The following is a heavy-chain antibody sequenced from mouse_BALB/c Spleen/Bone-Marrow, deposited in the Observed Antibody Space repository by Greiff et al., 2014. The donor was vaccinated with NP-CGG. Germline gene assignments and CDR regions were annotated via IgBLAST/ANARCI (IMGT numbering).Heavy chain of an antibody. CDR1: GYTYTSYW. D-gene: IGHD2-1*01. CDR3: VYGNYYLAY. V-gene: IGHV1-7*01. J-gene: IGHJ3*01. CDR2: INPSTGYT. Sequence: QVQLQQPGAELAKPGASVKMSCKASGYTYTSYWMHWVKQRPGQGLEWIGYINPSTGYTEYNQKFKDKATLTADESSSTAYMQLSSLTSEDSAVYYCVYGNYYLAYWGQGTLVTVSA.